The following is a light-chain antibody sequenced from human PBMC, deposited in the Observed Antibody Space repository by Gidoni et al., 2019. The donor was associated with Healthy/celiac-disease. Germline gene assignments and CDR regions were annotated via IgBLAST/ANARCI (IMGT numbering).Light chain of an antibody. CDR2: DVS. Sequence: QSALTQPASVSGSPGQSITLSCTGTSSDVGGYNYVSWYQQHPGKAPKLMIYDVSNQPSGVSNRFSGSKSGNTASLTISGLQAEDEADYYCSSYTSSSTLGVFGGGTKLTVL. CDR3: SSYTSSSTLGV. V-gene: IGLV2-14*01. CDR1: SSDVGGYNY. J-gene: IGLJ2*01.